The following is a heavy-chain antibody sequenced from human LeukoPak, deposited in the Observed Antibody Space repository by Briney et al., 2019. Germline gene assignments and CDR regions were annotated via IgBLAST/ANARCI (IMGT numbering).Heavy chain of an antibody. D-gene: IGHD2-8*01. CDR3: ARMVYYGTNFDY. J-gene: IGHJ4*02. CDR2: ISYSGST. CDR1: GGSISSYY. V-gene: IGHV4-59*01. Sequence: SETLSLTCTVSGGSISSYYWSWIRQPPGKGLEWIGYISYSGSTNYNPSLKSRVTISVDTSKNQFSLKLSSVTAADTAVYYCARMVYYGTNFDYWGQVTLVTVSS.